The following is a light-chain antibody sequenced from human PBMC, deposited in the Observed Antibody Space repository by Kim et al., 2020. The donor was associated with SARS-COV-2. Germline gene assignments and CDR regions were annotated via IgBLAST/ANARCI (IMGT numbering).Light chain of an antibody. Sequence: DIQMTQSPSTLSASVGDRVTITCRASQSISSWLAWYQQKPGKAPKLLIYDASSLESGVPSRFSGSGSGTEFTLTISSLQPDDFATYYCQQYNCYFRTFGQGTKVDIK. J-gene: IGKJ1*01. CDR1: QSISSW. CDR3: QQYNCYFRT. CDR2: DAS. V-gene: IGKV1-5*01.